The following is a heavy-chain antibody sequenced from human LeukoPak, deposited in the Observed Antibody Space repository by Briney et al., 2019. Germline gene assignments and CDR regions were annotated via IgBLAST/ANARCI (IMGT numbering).Heavy chain of an antibody. Sequence: GGSLRLSCAASGFTFDTYGMHWVRRAPGKGLEWVANTNQDGSRGKYADSVRGRFTVSRDNAKNSVYLQMNSLGVEDTAIYYCARDSGWTFDPWGQGTLVTVSS. J-gene: IGHJ5*02. CDR3: ARDSGWTFDP. D-gene: IGHD6-19*01. CDR1: GFTFDTYG. CDR2: TNQDGSRG. V-gene: IGHV3-7*01.